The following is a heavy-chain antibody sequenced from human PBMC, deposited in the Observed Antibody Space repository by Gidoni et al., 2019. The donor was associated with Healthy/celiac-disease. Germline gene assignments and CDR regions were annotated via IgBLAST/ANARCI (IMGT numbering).Heavy chain of an antibody. CDR3: ARGGGSRGSYYYGSGSYYS. D-gene: IGHD3-10*01. CDR2: INQSGST. Sequence: QVQLQQWGAGLLKPSATLSLTFAVYGGPFSGHYWSWIRQPPGKGLEWIGEINQSGSTNYNPSLKSRVTIAVDTSKNQFSRKLSSVTAADTAVYYCARGGGSRGSYYYGSGSYYSWGQGTLVTVSS. CDR1: GGPFSGHY. J-gene: IGHJ4*02. V-gene: IGHV4-34*01.